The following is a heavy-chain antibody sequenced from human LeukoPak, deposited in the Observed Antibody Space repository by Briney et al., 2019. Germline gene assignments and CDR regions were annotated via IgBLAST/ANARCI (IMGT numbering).Heavy chain of an antibody. CDR2: ISWNSAAM. CDR1: GFTFDDYA. D-gene: IGHD6-19*01. CDR3: AKGSLSVAGHHYYMDV. V-gene: IGHV3-9*01. Sequence: PGGSLRLSCAASGFTFDDYAMHWVRQAPGKGLEWVSGISWNSAAMGYADSVKGRFTISRDNAKNSLYLQMNSLRADDTALYYCAKGSLSVAGHHYYMDVWGKGTTVTVSS. J-gene: IGHJ6*03.